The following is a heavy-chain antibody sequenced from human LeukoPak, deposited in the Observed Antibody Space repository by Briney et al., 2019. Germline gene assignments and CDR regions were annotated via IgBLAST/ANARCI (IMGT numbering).Heavy chain of an antibody. CDR2: IYDTAYT. CDR3: ARGFNRVDETWNYSLDY. V-gene: IGHV4-59*01. D-gene: IGHD1-7*01. Sequence: SETLSLTCTVSGGSIGSFYWSWIRQPPGKGLEWIGHIYDTAYTEYNPSVKGRVTISVDTSKNQFSLKLSSVTAADTAVYYCARGFNRVDETWNYSLDYWGQGTLVTVSS. J-gene: IGHJ4*02. CDR1: GGSIGSFY.